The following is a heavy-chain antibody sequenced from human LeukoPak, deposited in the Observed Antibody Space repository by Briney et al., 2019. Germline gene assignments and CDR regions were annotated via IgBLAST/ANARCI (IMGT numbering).Heavy chain of an antibody. V-gene: IGHV3-9*01. CDR3: AKEDANNWFDP. Sequence: GGSLRLSCAASGFTFDDYAMHWVRQAPGKGLEWVSGISWNSGSIGYADSVKGRFTISGDNAKNSLYLQMNSLRAEDTALYYCAKEDANNWFDPWGQGTLVTVSS. J-gene: IGHJ5*02. CDR2: ISWNSGSI. CDR1: GFTFDDYA.